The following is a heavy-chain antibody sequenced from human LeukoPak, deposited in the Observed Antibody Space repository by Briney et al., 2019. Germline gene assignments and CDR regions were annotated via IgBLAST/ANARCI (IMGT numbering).Heavy chain of an antibody. J-gene: IGHJ5*02. Sequence: PGGSLRLSCAASGFTFSSYSMNWVRQAPGKGLEWVSSISSSSSYIYYAASVKGRFTISRDNAKNSLYLQMNSLRAEDTAVYYCARASITMVRGVISNWFDPWGQGTLVTVSS. CDR2: ISSSSSYI. V-gene: IGHV3-21*01. CDR3: ARASITMVRGVISNWFDP. D-gene: IGHD3-10*01. CDR1: GFTFSSYS.